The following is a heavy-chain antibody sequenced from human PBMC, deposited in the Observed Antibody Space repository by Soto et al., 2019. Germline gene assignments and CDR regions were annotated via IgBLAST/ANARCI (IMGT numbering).Heavy chain of an antibody. Sequence: VQLLESGGGLVQPGGSLRLSCAASGFTFSSYAMSWVRQAPGKGLEWVSVISGSGDSTYYADSVRGRFTISSGNSQNTLYRQMNSRRAEDTAVSYWSKDRDGAAAGPTKFYGMDVWGQGTTVTVSS. CDR2: ISGSGDST. CDR3: SKDRDGAAAGPTKFYGMDV. V-gene: IGHV3-23*01. D-gene: IGHD6-13*01. CDR1: GFTFSSYA. J-gene: IGHJ6*02.